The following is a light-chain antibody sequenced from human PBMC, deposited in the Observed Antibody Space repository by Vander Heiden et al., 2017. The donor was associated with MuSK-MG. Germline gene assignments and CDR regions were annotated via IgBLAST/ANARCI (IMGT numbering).Light chain of an antibody. CDR3: KKYNSAPRT. Sequence: DLQMTPSPSPLSASVGDRVTITCRASQGISNYLAWYQQKPGKVPKLLIYAASTLQSGVPSRFSGSGSGTDFTLTISSLQPEDVATYYCKKYNSAPRTFGKGPRWKSN. V-gene: IGKV1-27*01. J-gene: IGKJ1*01. CDR1: QGISNY. CDR2: AAS.